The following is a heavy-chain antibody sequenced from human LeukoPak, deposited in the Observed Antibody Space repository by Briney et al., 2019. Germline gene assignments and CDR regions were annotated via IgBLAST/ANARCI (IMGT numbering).Heavy chain of an antibody. CDR1: GFTFSTYG. CDR2: ISGSGGGT. V-gene: IGHV3-23*01. J-gene: IGHJ4*02. CDR3: AKVIRGADSSGWYGPSDC. Sequence: GGSLRLSCAASGFTFSTYGMNWVRQALGEGLEWVSAISGSGGGTYYADSVKGRFTISRDNSKNTLFLEMNSLRAEDTALYYCAKVIRGADSSGWYGPSDCWGQGTLVTVSS. D-gene: IGHD6-19*01.